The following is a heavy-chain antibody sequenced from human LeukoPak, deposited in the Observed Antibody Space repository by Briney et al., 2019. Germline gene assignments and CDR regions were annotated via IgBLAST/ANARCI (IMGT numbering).Heavy chain of an antibody. CDR2: ISSSSSYI. CDR1: GFTFSSYS. Sequence: PGGSLRLSCAASGFTFSSYSMNWVRQAPGKGLEWVSSISSSSSYIYYADSVKGRFTISRDNAKNSLYLQMNSLRAEDTAVYYCARDFAAVAGIDYWGQGTLVTVSS. V-gene: IGHV3-21*01. D-gene: IGHD6-19*01. J-gene: IGHJ4*02. CDR3: ARDFAAVAGIDY.